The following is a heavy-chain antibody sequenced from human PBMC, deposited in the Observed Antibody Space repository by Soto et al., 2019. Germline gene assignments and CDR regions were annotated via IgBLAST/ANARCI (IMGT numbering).Heavy chain of an antibody. J-gene: IGHJ6*02. Sequence: SETLSLTCAVYGGSFSGYYWSWIRQPPGKGLEWIGEINHSGSTNYNPSLKSRVTISVDTSKNPFSLKLSSVTAADTAVYYCARFPIYYYYYGMDVWGQGTTVTVSS. CDR1: GGSFSGYY. V-gene: IGHV4-34*01. CDR2: INHSGST. CDR3: ARFPIYYYYYGMDV.